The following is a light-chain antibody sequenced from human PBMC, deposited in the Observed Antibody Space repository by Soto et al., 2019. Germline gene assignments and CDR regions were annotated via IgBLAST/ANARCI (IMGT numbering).Light chain of an antibody. J-gene: IGKJ2*01. V-gene: IGKV3-20*01. CDR1: QSVTSSN. Sequence: IVLTQSPGTLSVSPRETVTLSCRASQSVTSSNLAWYQQKPGQAPSLLIYCASYRATGIADKFSGSGSGADFSLTIRRLEPEDCPEYYCQHYGVSPYMFGRGTKLVIK. CDR2: CAS. CDR3: QHYGVSPYM.